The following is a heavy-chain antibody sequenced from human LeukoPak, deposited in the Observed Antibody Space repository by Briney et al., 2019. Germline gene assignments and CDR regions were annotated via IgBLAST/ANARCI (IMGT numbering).Heavy chain of an antibody. CDR3: VRLNLYYGSGSYS. CDR1: GGSFSIYY. J-gene: IGHJ4*02. CDR2: FYYNGSP. D-gene: IGHD3-10*01. V-gene: IGHV4-59*12. Sequence: SETLSLTCSVSGGSFSIYYWSWIRQSPGKGLEWIGYFYYNGSPNYNPSLKSRVTISIDTSKNQFSLKLSSVTAADTAVYYCVRLNLYYGSGSYSWGQGTLVTVSS.